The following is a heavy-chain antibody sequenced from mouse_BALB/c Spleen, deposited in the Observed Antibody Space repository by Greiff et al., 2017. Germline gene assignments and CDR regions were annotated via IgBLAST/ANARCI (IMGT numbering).Heavy chain of an antibody. CDR1: GYSITSGYY. J-gene: IGHJ3*01. Sequence: VQLKESGPGLVKPSQSLSLTCSVTGYSITSGYYWNWIRQFPGNKLEWMGYISYDGSNNYNPSLKNRISITRDTSKNQFFLKLNSVTTEDTATYYCARWGSWFAYWGQGTLVTVSA. CDR2: ISYDGSN. CDR3: ARWGSWFAY. V-gene: IGHV3-6*02.